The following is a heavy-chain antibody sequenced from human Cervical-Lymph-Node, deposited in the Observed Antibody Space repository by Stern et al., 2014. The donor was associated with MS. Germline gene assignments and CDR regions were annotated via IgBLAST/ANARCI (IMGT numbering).Heavy chain of an antibody. CDR1: DGSISSNNW. CDR2: IYHSGIT. V-gene: IGHV4-4*02. J-gene: IGHJ6*02. CDR3: ARAPCGNYCSYYYGYDV. Sequence: QVQLQESGPGLVEPSGTLSLTCGVSDGSISSNNWWSWVRQPPGKGLEWIAGIYHSGITNYNPSLKTRVIISVDKSTNQFSLKMMSMTAADTAVYYCARAPCGNYCSYYYGYDVWGRGATVTVSS. D-gene: IGHD3-22*01.